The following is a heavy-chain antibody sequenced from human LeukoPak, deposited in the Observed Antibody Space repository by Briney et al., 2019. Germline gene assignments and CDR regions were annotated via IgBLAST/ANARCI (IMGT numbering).Heavy chain of an antibody. J-gene: IGHJ5*02. CDR3: ARDLSGRFDP. V-gene: IGHV3-74*01. Sequence: PGGSLRLSCAASGFTFSSYWMNWVRQAPGKGLVWVSRIASDGSSTTYADSVKGRFSISRDNAKNTLYLQMNSLRAEDTAVYYCARDLSGRFDPWGQGTLVTVSS. CDR2: IASDGSST. CDR1: GFTFSSYW. D-gene: IGHD5-12*01.